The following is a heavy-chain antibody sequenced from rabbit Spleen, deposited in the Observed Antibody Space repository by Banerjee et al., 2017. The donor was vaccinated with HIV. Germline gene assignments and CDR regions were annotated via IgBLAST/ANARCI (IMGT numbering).Heavy chain of an antibody. J-gene: IGHJ6*01. V-gene: IGHV1S45*01. D-gene: IGHD3-3*01. Sequence: QEQLVESGGGLVQPEGSLTLTCKASGFDLSSSDYICWVRQAPGKGLEWIGCISTSSGNTYYASWAKGRFTISKTSSTTVTLQMTSLTAADTATYFCARDPYVVALWGPGTLVTVS. CDR1: GFDLSSSDY. CDR3: ARDPYVVAL. CDR2: ISTSSGNT.